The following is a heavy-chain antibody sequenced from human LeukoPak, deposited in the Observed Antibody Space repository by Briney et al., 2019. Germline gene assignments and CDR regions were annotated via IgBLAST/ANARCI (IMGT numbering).Heavy chain of an antibody. CDR1: GYTFTSYG. CDR3: ASGPLYYYDSSGYYPRPYYYGMDV. D-gene: IGHD3-22*01. J-gene: IGHJ6*02. CDR2: SSAYNGNT. Sequence: ASVKVSCKASGYTFTSYGISWVRQAPGQGLEWMGCSSAYNGNTNYAQKLQGRVTMTTDTSTSTAYMELRSLRSDDTAVYYCASGPLYYYDSSGYYPRPYYYGMDVWGQGTTVTVSS. V-gene: IGHV1-18*01.